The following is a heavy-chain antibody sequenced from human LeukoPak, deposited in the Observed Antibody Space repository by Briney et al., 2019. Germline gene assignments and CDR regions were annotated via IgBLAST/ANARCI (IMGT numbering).Heavy chain of an antibody. Sequence: PGGSLRLSCAASGYTFSSYSINWVRQAPGKGLEWVAFIRYDGSNKNYADSVKGRFTISRDNSKNTLYLQMNSLRAEDTAVYYCAKSKLDYYYYMDVWGKGTTVTVSS. CDR2: IRYDGSNK. CDR3: AKSKLDYYYYMDV. V-gene: IGHV3-30*02. J-gene: IGHJ6*03. D-gene: IGHD1-26*01. CDR1: GYTFSSYS.